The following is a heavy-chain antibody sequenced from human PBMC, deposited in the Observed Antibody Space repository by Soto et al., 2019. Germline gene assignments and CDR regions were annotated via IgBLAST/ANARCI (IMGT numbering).Heavy chain of an antibody. Sequence: GGSLRLSCVASGFPFTSNAMSWVRQAPGKGLEWLSDISGSGGNTNYADSVKGRFTISRDNSKSTVYLEMNSLRVEDTAVYYCAKGTLQWFPFWGQGTLVTVSS. CDR3: AKGTLQWFPF. J-gene: IGHJ4*02. V-gene: IGHV3-23*01. CDR1: GFPFTSNA. D-gene: IGHD3-3*01. CDR2: ISGSGGNT.